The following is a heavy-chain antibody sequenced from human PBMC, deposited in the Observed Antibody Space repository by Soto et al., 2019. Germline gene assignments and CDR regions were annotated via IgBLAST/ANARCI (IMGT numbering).Heavy chain of an antibody. Sequence: PSETLSLTCTVSGGSISSGGYYWSWIRQHPGKGLEWIGYIYYSGSTYYNPSLKSRVTISVDTSKNQSSLKLSSVTAADTAVYYCARISYYDFWSGYREPLYYFDYWGQGTLVTVSS. CDR3: ARISYYDFWSGYREPLYYFDY. CDR2: IYYSGST. D-gene: IGHD3-3*01. J-gene: IGHJ4*02. CDR1: GGSISSGGYY. V-gene: IGHV4-31*03.